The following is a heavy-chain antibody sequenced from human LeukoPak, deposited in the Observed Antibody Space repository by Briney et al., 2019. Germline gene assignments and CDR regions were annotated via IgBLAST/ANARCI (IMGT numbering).Heavy chain of an antibody. J-gene: IGHJ4*02. CDR1: GFTFSSYG. CDR3: AKASRRHCGSSSCYTLDY. V-gene: IGHV3-23*01. Sequence: GGSLRLSCAASGFTFSSYGMSWVRQAPGKGLEWVSAISGSGGSTYYADSVKGRFTISRDNSKNTLYLQMNSLRAEDTAVYYCAKASRRHCGSSSCYTLDYWGQGTLVTVSS. D-gene: IGHD2-2*02. CDR2: ISGSGGST.